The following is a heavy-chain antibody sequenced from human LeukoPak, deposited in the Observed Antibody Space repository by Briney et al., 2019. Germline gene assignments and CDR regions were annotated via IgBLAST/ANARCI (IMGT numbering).Heavy chain of an antibody. D-gene: IGHD3-10*01. Sequence: ASVKVSCKASGYTFTGYYMHWARQAPGQGLEWMGWINPNSGDTNYAQKFQGRVIMTRDTSISTGYMELSRLRSDDTAVYYCARQTAGYFDYWDQGTLVTVSS. CDR1: GYTFTGYY. CDR3: ARQTAGYFDY. CDR2: INPNSGDT. V-gene: IGHV1-2*02. J-gene: IGHJ4*02.